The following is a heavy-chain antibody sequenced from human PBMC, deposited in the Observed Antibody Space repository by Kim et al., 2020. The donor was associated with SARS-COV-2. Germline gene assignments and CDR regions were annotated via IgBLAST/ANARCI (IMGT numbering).Heavy chain of an antibody. D-gene: IGHD3-22*01. V-gene: IGHV3-21*01. J-gene: IGHJ3*02. CDR3: ARDLNHYYDSSEHDAFDI. CDR2: ISSSSSYI. Sequence: GGSLRLSCAASGFIFSSYSMNWVRQAPGKGLEWVSSISSSSSYIYYADSVKGRFTISRDNAKNSLYLQMNSLRAEDTAVYYCARDLNHYYDSSEHDAFDIWGQGTMVTVSS. CDR1: GFIFSSYS.